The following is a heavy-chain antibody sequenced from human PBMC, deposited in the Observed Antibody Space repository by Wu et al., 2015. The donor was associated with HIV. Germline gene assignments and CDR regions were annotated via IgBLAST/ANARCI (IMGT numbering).Heavy chain of an antibody. J-gene: IGHJ5*02. CDR1: GGTFSSYA. V-gene: IGHV1-69*13. CDR3: ARASDCSGGSCYPRWFDP. D-gene: IGHD2-15*01. CDR2: IIPIFGTA. Sequence: QVQLVQSGAEVKKPGSSVKVSCKASGGTFSSYAISWVRQAPGQGLEWMGRIIPIFGTANYAQKFQGRVTITADESTSTAYMELSSLRSEDTAVYYCARASDCSGGSCYPRWFDPWGQGTLVTVSS.